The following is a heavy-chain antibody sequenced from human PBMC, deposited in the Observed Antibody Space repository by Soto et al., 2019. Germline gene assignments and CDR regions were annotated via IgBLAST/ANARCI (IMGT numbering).Heavy chain of an antibody. V-gene: IGHV1-2*02. CDR2: ITPNSGGT. CDR1: GYTFTGYY. Sequence: QVQLVQSGAEVKKPGASVKVSCKASGYTFTGYYMHWVRQAPGQGLECMGWITPNSGGTNYAQKFQGRVTMTRDTSISTAYMELSRLRSDDTAVYYCARGGGASRRSDRAQKNDYWGHGTLVTVSS. D-gene: IGHD6-6*01. J-gene: IGHJ4*01. CDR3: ARGGGASRRSDRAQKNDY.